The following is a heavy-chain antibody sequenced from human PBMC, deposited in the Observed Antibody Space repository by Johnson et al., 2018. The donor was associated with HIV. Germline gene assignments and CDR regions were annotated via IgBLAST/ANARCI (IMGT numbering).Heavy chain of an antibody. Sequence: VQLVESGGGLVQPGGSLRLSCAASGFTFSSYWMSWVRQAPGKGLEWVANIKQDGSEKYYVDSVKGRFTISRDNAKNSLYLQMNSLRAGDTAVYYCARAVARGQWLANGYIWGQGTMVTVSS. V-gene: IGHV3-7*02. J-gene: IGHJ3*02. D-gene: IGHD6-19*01. CDR1: GFTFSSYW. CDR3: ARAVARGQWLANGYI. CDR2: IKQDGSEK.